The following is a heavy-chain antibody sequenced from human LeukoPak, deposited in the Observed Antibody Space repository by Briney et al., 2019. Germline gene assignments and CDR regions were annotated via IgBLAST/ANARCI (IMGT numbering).Heavy chain of an antibody. CDR2: ISGSGGST. V-gene: IGHV3-23*01. J-gene: IGHJ4*02. D-gene: IGHD3-22*01. Sequence: PGGSLRLSCAASGFTFSSYAMSWVRQAPGKGLEWVSAISGSGGSTYYADSVKGRFTISRDNSKNTLYLQMNSLRAEDTAVYYCARDRVLHYYDSSGYPDYWGQGTLVTVSS. CDR3: ARDRVLHYYDSSGYPDY. CDR1: GFTFSSYA.